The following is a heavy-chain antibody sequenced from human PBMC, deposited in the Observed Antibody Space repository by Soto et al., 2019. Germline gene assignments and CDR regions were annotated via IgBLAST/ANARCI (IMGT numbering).Heavy chain of an antibody. CDR3: ARVRGHYYDSSGAYYYGMDV. D-gene: IGHD3-22*01. Sequence: VKVSCKASGGTFSSYAISWVRQAPGQGLEWMGGIIPIFGTANYAQKFQGRVTITADESTSTAYMELSSLRSEDTAVYYCARVRGHYYDSSGAYYYGMDVWGQGTTVTVSS. CDR1: GGTFSSYA. J-gene: IGHJ6*02. V-gene: IGHV1-69*01. CDR2: IIPIFGTA.